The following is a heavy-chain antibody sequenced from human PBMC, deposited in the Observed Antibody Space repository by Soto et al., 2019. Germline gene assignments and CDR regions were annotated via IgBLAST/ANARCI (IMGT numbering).Heavy chain of an antibody. V-gene: IGHV4-34*01. Sequence: SETLSLTCAVYGGSFSGYYWSWIRPPPGKGLEWIGEINHSGSTNYNPSLKSRVTISVDTSKNQFSLKLSSVTAADTAVYYCARGSVAARFFDYWGQGTLVTVSS. CDR2: INHSGST. J-gene: IGHJ4*02. CDR3: ARGSVAARFFDY. CDR1: GGSFSGYY. D-gene: IGHD6-6*01.